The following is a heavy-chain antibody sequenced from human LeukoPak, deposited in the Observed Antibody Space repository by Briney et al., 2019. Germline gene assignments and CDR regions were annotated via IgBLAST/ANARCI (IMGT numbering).Heavy chain of an antibody. J-gene: IGHJ3*02. CDR3: ARHSRSGYSDYESAFDI. CDR2: IFYSGST. D-gene: IGHD5-12*01. Sequence: SQTLSLTCTVSGGSISSDDHYWDWIRQPPGKGLEWIGTIFYSGSTYYNPSLKSRITISVDTSKNQFSLKLSSVTAADTAVYYCARHSRSGYSDYESAFDIWGQGTMVIVSS. V-gene: IGHV4-39*01. CDR1: GGSISSDDHY.